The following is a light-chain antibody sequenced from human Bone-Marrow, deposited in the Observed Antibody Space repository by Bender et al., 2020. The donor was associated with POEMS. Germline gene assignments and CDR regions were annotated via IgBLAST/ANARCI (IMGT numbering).Light chain of an antibody. J-gene: IGLJ2*01. Sequence: QSALTQPRSVSGSPGQSVTISCTGTTDDIGTYDYVSWYQQHPGKAPKLLIYEIFKRPSGVPDRFSGSKSGNTASLTIYGLQADDEADSSGSSYAGRNNHLVFGRGNKLTV. CDR3: SSYAGRNNHLV. CDR1: TDDIGTYDY. V-gene: IGLV2-11*01. CDR2: EIF.